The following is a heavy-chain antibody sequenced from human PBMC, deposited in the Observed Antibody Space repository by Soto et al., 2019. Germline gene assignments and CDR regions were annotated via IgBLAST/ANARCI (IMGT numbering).Heavy chain of an antibody. CDR1: GFTFNNFD. J-gene: IGHJ4*02. CDR3: VKEGGYCFSGVCYTGGYFDY. D-gene: IGHD2-8*01. Sequence: EVHLLESGGGLAQPGGSLRLSCAASGFTFNNFDMCWVRQAPGRGLEWVSSISRSGASTSFAAAVKDRSTISRDNSKNTVSLEVNSLRAEDTAVYFCVKEGGYCFSGVCYTGGYFDYWDQGTLVTVSS. CDR2: ISRSGAST. V-gene: IGHV3-23*01.